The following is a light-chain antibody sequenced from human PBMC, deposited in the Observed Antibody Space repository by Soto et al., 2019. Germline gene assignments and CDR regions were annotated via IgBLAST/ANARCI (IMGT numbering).Light chain of an antibody. CDR1: SSDIGTYNL. CDR2: EAT. CDR3: CSYAGGSTLV. J-gene: IGLJ3*02. V-gene: IGLV2-23*01. Sequence: QSALTQPASVSGSPGQSITISCTGTSSDIGTYNLVSWYQHHPGNAPKLMIYEATKRPSGVSSRFSGSKSGNTASLTISGLQTADEADYYCCSYAGGSTLVFGGGTKLTVL.